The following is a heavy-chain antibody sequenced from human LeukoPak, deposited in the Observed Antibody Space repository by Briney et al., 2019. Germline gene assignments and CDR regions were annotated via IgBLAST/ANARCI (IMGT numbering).Heavy chain of an antibody. Sequence: QPGGSLRLSCAASGFTFSSYGMHWVRQAPGKGLEWVAFIRYDGSNKYYADSVKGRFTISRDNSKNTLYLQMNSLRAEDTAVYYCAVATVTTRMFDPWGQGTLVTVSS. D-gene: IGHD4-11*01. V-gene: IGHV3-30*02. J-gene: IGHJ5*02. CDR3: AVATVTTRMFDP. CDR2: IRYDGSNK. CDR1: GFTFSSYG.